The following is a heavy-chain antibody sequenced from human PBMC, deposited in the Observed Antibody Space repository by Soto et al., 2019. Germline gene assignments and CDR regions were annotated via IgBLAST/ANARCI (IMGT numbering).Heavy chain of an antibody. V-gene: IGHV1-69*06. Sequence: SVKVSCKASGGTFSSYAISWVRQAPGQGLEWMGGIIPIFGTANYAQKLQGRVTIAADKSTSTAYMELSSLRSEDTAVYYCARGRGGSGYDSADYWGQGTLVTVSS. CDR3: ARGRGGSGYDSADY. D-gene: IGHD5-12*01. CDR1: GGTFSSYA. J-gene: IGHJ4*02. CDR2: IIPIFGTA.